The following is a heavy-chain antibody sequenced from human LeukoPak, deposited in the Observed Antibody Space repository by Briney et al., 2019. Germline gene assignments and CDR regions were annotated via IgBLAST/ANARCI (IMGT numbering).Heavy chain of an antibody. CDR2: IRWDGSNT. Sequence: GGSLRLSCAASGFTFDGYTMHWVRQAPGKGLEWVSVIRWDGSNTYYVDSVKGRFTISRDNSKNSLYLQMNSLRIEDTALYYCAKSGNGHAYFDYWGEGTLVTVSS. CDR3: AKSGNGHAYFDY. CDR1: GFTFDGYT. J-gene: IGHJ4*02. D-gene: IGHD4-23*01. V-gene: IGHV3-43*01.